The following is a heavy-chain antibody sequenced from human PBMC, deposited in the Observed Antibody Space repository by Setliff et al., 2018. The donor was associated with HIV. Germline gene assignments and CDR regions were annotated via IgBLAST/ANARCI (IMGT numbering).Heavy chain of an antibody. CDR1: GGSFSAYY. J-gene: IGHJ1*01. CDR2: INYSGHT. V-gene: IGHV4-34*09. Sequence: SETLSLTCAVYGGSFSAYYWSWIRQPPGKGLEWIGEINYSGHTNYNPSLKSRVTISVDTSRNQFSLKVTSVTAADTAVYYCARALGIGSAYFQHWGLGTLVTVSS. CDR3: ARALGIGSAYFQH. D-gene: IGHD6-19*01.